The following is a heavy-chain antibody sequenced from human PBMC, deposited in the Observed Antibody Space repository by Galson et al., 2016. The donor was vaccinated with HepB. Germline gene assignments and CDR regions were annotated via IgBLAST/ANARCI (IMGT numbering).Heavy chain of an antibody. CDR1: GFTFSNYW. CDR3: SPLPWKSGSEEP. CDR2: ITPDGTP. J-gene: IGHJ5*02. D-gene: IGHD1-1*01. V-gene: IGHV3-74*01. Sequence: SLRLSCAASGFTFSNYWMHWVRQAPGKGLVWVSRITPDGTPKYADSVKGRFTTSRDNAKNTVYLQMNSLRAEDTAVYYCSPLPWKSGSEEPWGQGTVVTVSS.